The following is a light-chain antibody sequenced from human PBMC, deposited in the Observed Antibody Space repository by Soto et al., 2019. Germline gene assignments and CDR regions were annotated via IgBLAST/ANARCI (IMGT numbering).Light chain of an antibody. CDR2: RTS. CDR1: QSVSSSY. V-gene: IGKV3-20*01. Sequence: EIVLTQSPGTLSLSPGERATLSCRASQSVSSSYLAWYQQKPGQAPRLLIYRTSNRATGIPDRFSGSGSGTDFTLNIRRLEPEDFAVYWCQQYDSSPRTFGQGTKVEIK. CDR3: QQYDSSPRT. J-gene: IGKJ1*01.